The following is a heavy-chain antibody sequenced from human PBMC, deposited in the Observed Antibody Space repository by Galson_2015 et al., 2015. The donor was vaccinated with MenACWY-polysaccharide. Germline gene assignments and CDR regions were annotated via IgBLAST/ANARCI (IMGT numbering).Heavy chain of an antibody. V-gene: IGHV3-33*01. Sequence: LRLSCAASGSRFSNSGMHWVRQASGKGLEWVAVIQYDGSKIVYADSVKGRFTISRDNSKNTLFLEMNSLGAEDTAVYYCAREGSRIVFHAFDTWGQGTMVTVSS. J-gene: IGHJ3*02. CDR3: AREGSRIVFHAFDT. CDR2: IQYDGSKI. CDR1: GSRFSNSG. D-gene: IGHD6-13*01.